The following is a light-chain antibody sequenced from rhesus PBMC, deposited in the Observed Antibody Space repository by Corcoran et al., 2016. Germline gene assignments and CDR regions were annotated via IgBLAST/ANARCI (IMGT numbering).Light chain of an antibody. CDR1: QGVSNN. Sequence: DIQMTQSPSSLSASVGDTVTITCRASQGVSNNLAWYQQKPGKAPKPLIHYASKLESGVPSRFSGSGSGTDFTLNISSLQPEDFAIYYCQQHNSYPPTFGQGTKVEIK. V-gene: IGKV1S14*01. CDR2: YAS. CDR3: QQHNSYPPT. J-gene: IGKJ1*01.